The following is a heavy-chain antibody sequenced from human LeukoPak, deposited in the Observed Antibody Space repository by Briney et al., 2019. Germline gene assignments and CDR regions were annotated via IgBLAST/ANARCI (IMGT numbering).Heavy chain of an antibody. D-gene: IGHD6-13*01. CDR3: ARHFPGASSLGY. J-gene: IGHJ4*02. CDR1: GGSISSYY. Sequence: SETLSLTCTVSGGSISSYYWSWIRQPPGKGLEWIGYIYYSGSTNYNPSLKSRVTISVDTSKNQFSLKLSSVTAADTAVYYCARHFPGASSLGYWGQGTLVTVSS. V-gene: IGHV4-59*08. CDR2: IYYSGST.